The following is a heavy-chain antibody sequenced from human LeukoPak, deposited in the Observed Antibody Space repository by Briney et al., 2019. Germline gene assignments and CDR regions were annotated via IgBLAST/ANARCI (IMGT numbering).Heavy chain of an antibody. CDR2: MSGSGGST. V-gene: IGHV3-23*01. CDR3: AKVSDSGYDQDDY. Sequence: GGSLRLSRAASRLTFSSDAMSWVREAPGKGLEWVSAMSGSGGSTYYADSVKGRFTISRDNSKNTRYLQMNSLRAEDTAVYYCAKVSDSGYDQDDYWGQGTLVTVSS. CDR1: RLTFSSDA. D-gene: IGHD5-12*01. J-gene: IGHJ4*02.